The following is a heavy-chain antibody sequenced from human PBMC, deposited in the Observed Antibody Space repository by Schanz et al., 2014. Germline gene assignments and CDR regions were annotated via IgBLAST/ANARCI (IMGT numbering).Heavy chain of an antibody. J-gene: IGHJ6*02. V-gene: IGHV3-30*18. CDR1: GFPFSSHG. CDR3: AKQFLSYYFYGMDV. CDR2: VGDTGTTK. Sequence: QVQLVESGGGVVQPGRSLKLSCAASGFPFSSHGMHWVRQAPAKGLEWVAVVGDTGTTKFYADSVKGRLTVSRDNSKNTVYLQMDSLRPEDTAVYYCAKQFLSYYFYGMDVWGQGTTVSVSS.